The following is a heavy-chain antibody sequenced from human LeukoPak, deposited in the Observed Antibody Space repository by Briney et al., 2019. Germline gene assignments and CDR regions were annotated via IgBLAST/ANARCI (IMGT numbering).Heavy chain of an antibody. CDR1: GFTLGNHA. J-gene: IGHJ4*02. Sequence: HPGGSLRLSCVASGFTLGNHAMTWVRQAPGKGLVWVSGMSASGETTYYADSVKGRFTISRDTSKNTLYLQMNGLRAEDTALYYCASHSGSYYSHFDFWGQGTLVTVSS. V-gene: IGHV3-23*01. CDR3: ASHSGSYYSHFDF. D-gene: IGHD1-26*01. CDR2: MSASGETT.